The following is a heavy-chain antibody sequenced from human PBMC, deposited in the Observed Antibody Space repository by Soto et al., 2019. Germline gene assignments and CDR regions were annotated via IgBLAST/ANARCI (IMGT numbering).Heavy chain of an antibody. CDR2: VYRTGAT. CDR1: GDSISSGGFP. V-gene: IGHV4-30-2*06. Sequence: QLQLQESGSGLVETAQTLSLTCIVSGDSISSGGFPWTWIRQSTGKGLEWIGYVYRTGATSYNPSLESHASISVDTSRNQFSLKLMSVTPADSAVYFCARDSYAMSSFALDVWGRGTAVTVSS. D-gene: IGHD2-2*01. CDR3: ARDSYAMSSFALDV. J-gene: IGHJ6*02.